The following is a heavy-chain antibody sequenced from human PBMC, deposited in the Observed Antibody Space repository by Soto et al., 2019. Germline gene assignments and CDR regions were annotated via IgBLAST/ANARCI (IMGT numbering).Heavy chain of an antibody. CDR2: IRKKTDSSTT. Sequence: PGGSLRLSCAASGFTFSDYTMDWVRQAPGKGLEWVARIRKKTDSSTTEYAASVRGRFAISRDDSENSLNMQMNSLKTEDTAVYYCARRDVAKGSWDYWGQGTLVTVSS. CDR3: ARRDVAKGSWDY. J-gene: IGHJ4*02. CDR1: GFTFSDYT. V-gene: IGHV3-72*01.